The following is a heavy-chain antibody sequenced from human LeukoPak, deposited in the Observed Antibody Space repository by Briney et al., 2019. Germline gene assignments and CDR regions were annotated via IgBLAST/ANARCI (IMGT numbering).Heavy chain of an antibody. V-gene: IGHV3-21*01. CDR1: GFTFSSYS. CDR3: ARAFSGQWLVWDFDY. CDR2: ISSSSSYI. Sequence: GGSLRLSCAASGFTFSSYSMNWVRQAPGKGLEWVSSISSSSSYIYYADSVKGRFTISRDNAKNSLYLQMNSLRAEDTAVYYCARAFSGQWLVWDFDYWGQGTLVTVSS. D-gene: IGHD6-19*01. J-gene: IGHJ4*02.